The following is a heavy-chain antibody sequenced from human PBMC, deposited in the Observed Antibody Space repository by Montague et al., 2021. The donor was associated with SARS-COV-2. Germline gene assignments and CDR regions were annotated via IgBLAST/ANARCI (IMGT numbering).Heavy chain of an antibody. CDR1: GFTFSSYA. D-gene: IGHD3-16*01. J-gene: IGHJ3*02. Sequence: SLRLSCAASGFTFSSYAMHWVRQAPGKGLEWVAVISYDGSNKYYADSVKGRLTISRDNSKNTLYLQMNSLRAEDTAVYYCARDLGVLAFDIWGQGTMVTVSS. V-gene: IGHV3-30*04. CDR2: ISYDGSNK. CDR3: ARDLGVLAFDI.